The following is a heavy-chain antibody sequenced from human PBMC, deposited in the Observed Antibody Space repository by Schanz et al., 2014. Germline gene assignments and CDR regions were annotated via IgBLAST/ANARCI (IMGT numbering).Heavy chain of an antibody. D-gene: IGHD3-10*01. V-gene: IGHV3-74*02. J-gene: IGHJ5*02. CDR3: ARPALWFGDNCFDP. Sequence: DVQLLESGGGLVQPGGSLRLSCAASGFSFGTYAMSWVRQVPGKGLVWVSRIKSDGSSTSYADSVKGRFTISRDNAKNTLYLQMNSLRAEDTAVYYCARPALWFGDNCFDPWGQGTLVTVSS. CDR2: IKSDGSST. CDR1: GFSFGTYA.